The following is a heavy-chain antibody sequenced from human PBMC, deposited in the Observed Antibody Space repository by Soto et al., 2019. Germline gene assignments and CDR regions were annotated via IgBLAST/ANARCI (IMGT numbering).Heavy chain of an antibody. D-gene: IGHD3-10*01. Sequence: LSLTCAVYGGSFSGYYWSWIRQPPGKGLEWIGEINHSGSTNYNPSLKSRVTISEDTSKNQFSLKLSSVTAADTALYYCARDRRSGSFGYYYYGMDVWGLGTTVTVSS. V-gene: IGHV4-34*01. CDR2: INHSGST. CDR1: GGSFSGYY. CDR3: ARDRRSGSFGYYYYGMDV. J-gene: IGHJ6*02.